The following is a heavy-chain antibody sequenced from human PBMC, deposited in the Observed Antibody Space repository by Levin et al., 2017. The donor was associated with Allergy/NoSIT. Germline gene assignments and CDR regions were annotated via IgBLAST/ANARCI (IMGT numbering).Heavy chain of an antibody. D-gene: IGHD1-7*01. CDR1: GYTFTTYD. CDR2: MNPNSGNT. J-gene: IGHJ3*01. CDR3: AIGLRGVAGTTKSGAFDC. Sequence: ASVKVSCKASGYTFTTYDINWVRQATGPGLEWMGWMNPNSGNTGYAQKFQGRVTMSRNTSISTAYMELSGLRSEDTAVYYCAIGLRGVAGTTKSGAFDCWGQGTMVTVSS. V-gene: IGHV1-8*01.